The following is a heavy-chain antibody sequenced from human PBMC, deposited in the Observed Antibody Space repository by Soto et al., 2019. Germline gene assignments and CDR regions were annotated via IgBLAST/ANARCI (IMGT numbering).Heavy chain of an antibody. CDR2: IYYSGST. V-gene: IGHV4-61*01. J-gene: IGHJ5*02. CDR3: ARGRAVAGTIWWFDP. CDR1: GGSVSSGSYY. D-gene: IGHD6-19*01. Sequence: SETLSLTCTVSGGSVSSGSYYWSWIRQPPGKGLEWIGYIYYSGSTNYNPSLKSRVTMSVDTSKNQFSLKLSSVTAADTAVYYCARGRAVAGTIWWFDPWGQGTLVTVSS.